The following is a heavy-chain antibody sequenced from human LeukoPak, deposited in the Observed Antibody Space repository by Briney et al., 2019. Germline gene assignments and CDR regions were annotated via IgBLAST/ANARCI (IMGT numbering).Heavy chain of an antibody. D-gene: IGHD3-9*01. CDR3: ARDSADILTGFFEQ. V-gene: IGHV4-4*07. Sequence: PSETLSLTCTVSGGSISNYWWSWIRQPAGKGLEWIGRIYSSGSSNYNFALESRVTISVDKLKNQFSLKLSSVTAADTAVYYCARDSADILTGFFEQWVQGTLVTVSS. CDR1: GGSISNYW. J-gene: IGHJ4*02. CDR2: IYSSGSS.